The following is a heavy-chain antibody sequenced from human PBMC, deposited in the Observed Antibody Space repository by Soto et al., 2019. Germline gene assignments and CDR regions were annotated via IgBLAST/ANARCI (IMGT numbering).Heavy chain of an antibody. CDR2: TYYRSKWYN. V-gene: IGHV6-1*01. CDR3: ARDRIAYDILTGYYSGSYGMDV. J-gene: IGHJ6*02. CDR1: GDSVSSNSAA. D-gene: IGHD3-9*01. Sequence: PLQTLSLTCAISGDSVSSNSAAWNWIRQSPSRGLEWLGRTYYRSKWYNDYAVSVKSRITINPDTSKNQFSLQLNSVTPEDTAVYYCARDRIAYDILTGYYSGSYGMDVWGQGTTVTVS.